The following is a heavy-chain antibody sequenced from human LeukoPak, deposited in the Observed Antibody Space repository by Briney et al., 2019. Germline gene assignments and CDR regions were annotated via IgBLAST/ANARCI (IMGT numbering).Heavy chain of an antibody. CDR2: IDPSDSYT. D-gene: IGHD3-16*01. J-gene: IGHJ3*02. V-gene: IGHV5-10-1*01. Sequence: GESLKIFCKGSGYSFTTYWISWVRQMPGKGLEGMGMIDPSDSYTNYSPSFQGHVTISADKSISTAYLQWSSLQASDTAMYYCARRLATVRSPFDIWGQGTMVTVSS. CDR1: GYSFTTYW. CDR3: ARRLATVRSPFDI.